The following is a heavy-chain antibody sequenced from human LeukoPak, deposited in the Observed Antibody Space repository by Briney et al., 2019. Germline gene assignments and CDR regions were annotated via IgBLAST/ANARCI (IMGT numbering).Heavy chain of an antibody. D-gene: IGHD6-6*01. CDR1: GGSISINSYY. V-gene: IGHV4-39*07. CDR3: ATRARRPYYYYYYMDV. CDR2: INHSGST. J-gene: IGHJ6*03. Sequence: PSETLSLTCTVSGGSISINSYYWSWIRQPPGKGLEWIGEINHSGSTNYNPSLKSRVTISVDTSKNQFSLKLSSVTAADTAVYYCATRARRPYYYYYYMDVWGKGTTVTVSS.